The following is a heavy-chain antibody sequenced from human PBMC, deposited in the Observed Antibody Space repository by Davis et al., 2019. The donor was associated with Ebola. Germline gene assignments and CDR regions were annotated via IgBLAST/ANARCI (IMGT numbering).Heavy chain of an antibody. J-gene: IGHJ6*02. CDR2: TIPILGPA. Sequence: AASVKVSCKADGDDSTTYVIHWVRQAPGQGLEWMGGTIPILGPAKYAQKFEDRVTITTDESTSTAHMELSGLTSGDTAIYYCARVRYFGGGGYYFYRGMDVWGQGTAVTVSS. V-gene: IGHV1-69*05. CDR1: GDDSTTYV. D-gene: IGHD2-15*01. CDR3: ARVRYFGGGGYYFYRGMDV.